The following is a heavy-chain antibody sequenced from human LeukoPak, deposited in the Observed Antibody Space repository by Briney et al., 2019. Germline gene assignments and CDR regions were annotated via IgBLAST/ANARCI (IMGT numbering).Heavy chain of an antibody. D-gene: IGHD3-16*01. J-gene: IGHJ5*02. CDR1: GYTFTSYG. V-gene: IGHV1-18*01. Sequence: GASVKVSCKASGYTFTSYGISWVRQAPGQGLEWMGWISAYNGNTNYAQKLQGRVTMTTDTSTSTAYMELRSLRSDDTAVYFCGRDTSEGDYAWWFDPWGQGTLVTVAS. CDR3: GRDTSEGDYAWWFDP. CDR2: ISAYNGNT.